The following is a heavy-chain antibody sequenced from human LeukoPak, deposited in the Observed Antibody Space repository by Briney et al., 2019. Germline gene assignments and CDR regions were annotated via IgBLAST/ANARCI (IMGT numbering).Heavy chain of an antibody. V-gene: IGHV3-7*01. CDR1: RFTFNRCW. J-gene: IGHJ1*01. Sequence: GGSLRLSCVVSRFTFNRCWMNWVRQAPGKGLEWVTHINPDGRDTYYVDSVKGRFTISRDNAQNSMYLQMNSLRVEDTAVYYCTSWGDTTAEYFQRWGQGTLVTVSS. CDR2: INPDGRDT. D-gene: IGHD2-21*02. CDR3: TSWGDTTAEYFQR.